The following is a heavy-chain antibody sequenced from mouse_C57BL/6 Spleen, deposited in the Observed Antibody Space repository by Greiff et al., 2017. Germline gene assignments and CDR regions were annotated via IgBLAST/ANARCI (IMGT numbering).Heavy chain of an antibody. D-gene: IGHD1-1*01. CDR1: GYTFTDYE. Sequence: QVQLQQSGAELVRPGASVTLSCKASGYTFTDYEMHWVKQTPVHGLEWIGAIDPETGGTAYNQKFKGKAILSADKSSSTAYMELRSLTSEDSAVYYCTRGPFTTVDYFDYWGQGTTLTVSS. CDR2: IDPETGGT. J-gene: IGHJ2*01. CDR3: TRGPFTTVDYFDY. V-gene: IGHV1-15*01.